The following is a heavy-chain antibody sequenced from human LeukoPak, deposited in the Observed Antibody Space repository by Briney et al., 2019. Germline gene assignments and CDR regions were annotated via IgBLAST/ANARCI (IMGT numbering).Heavy chain of an antibody. V-gene: IGHV3-7*03. J-gene: IGHJ4*02. CDR3: ARDGGWHRFDY. CDR1: GFTFRSPW. CDR2: INEDGSQK. D-gene: IGHD6-19*01. Sequence: PGGSLRLSCVESGFTFRSPWMAWLRQAPEKGLVWVANINEDGSQKYYLGSVTGRFTISRDNAKNSLYLQMNSLSAEDTAMYYCARDGGWHRFDYWGQGTLVIVSS.